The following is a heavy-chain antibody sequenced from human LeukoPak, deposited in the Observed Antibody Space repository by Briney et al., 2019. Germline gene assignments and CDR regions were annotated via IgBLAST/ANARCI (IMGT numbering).Heavy chain of an antibody. D-gene: IGHD3-22*01. CDR2: IYYSGGT. J-gene: IGHJ3*02. CDR3: ARGHDSSGYAFDI. CDR1: GGSIRSGGYY. V-gene: IGHV4-31*03. Sequence: SETLSLTCTVSGGSIRSGGYYWSWIRQHPGKGLEWIGYIYYSGGTYYNPSLKSRVTISVDTSKNQFSLKLSSVTAADTAVYYCARGHDSSGYAFDIWGQGTMVTVSS.